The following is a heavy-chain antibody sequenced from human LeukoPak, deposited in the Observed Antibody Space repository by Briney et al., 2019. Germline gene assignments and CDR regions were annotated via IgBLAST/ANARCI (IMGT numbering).Heavy chain of an antibody. CDR1: GGSISSYY. V-gene: IGHV4-59*08. D-gene: IGHD1-14*01. Sequence: SETLSLTCTVSGGSISSYYWSWIRQPPGKGLEWIGYIYYSGSTNYNPSLKSRVTISVDTSKNQFSLKLSSVTAADTAVYYCARRVAGGIYGMDLLGQGTTVTVSS. J-gene: IGHJ6*02. CDR2: IYYSGST. CDR3: ARRVAGGIYGMDL.